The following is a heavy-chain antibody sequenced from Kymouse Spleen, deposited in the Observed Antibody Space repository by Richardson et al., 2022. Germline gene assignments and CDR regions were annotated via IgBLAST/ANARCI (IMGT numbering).Heavy chain of an antibody. D-gene: IGHD1-1*01,IGHD1-20*01,IGHD1-7*01. CDR3: ARVGELEPYYYGMDV. V-gene: IGHV4-34*01. CDR1: GGSFSGYY. Sequence: QVQLQQWGAGLLKPSETLSLTCAVYGGSFSGYYWSWIRQPPGKGLEWIGEINHSGSTNYNPSLKSRVTISVDTSKNQFSLKLSSVTAADTAVYYCARVGELEPYYYGMDVWGQGTTVTVSS. J-gene: IGHJ6*02. CDR2: INHSGST.